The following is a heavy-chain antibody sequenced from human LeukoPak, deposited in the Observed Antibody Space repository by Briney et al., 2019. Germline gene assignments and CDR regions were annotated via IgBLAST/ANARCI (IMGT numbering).Heavy chain of an antibody. CDR3: AKGGHYNFDY. CDR2: IKEDGSDK. J-gene: IGHJ4*02. V-gene: IGHV3-7*01. D-gene: IGHD4-11*01. CDR1: GFTFSTYW. Sequence: GGSLRLSCAASGFTFSTYWMKWVRQAPGKGLEWVASIKEDGSDKYYVDSVKGRFSISRDNAKNSLYLQMNSLRTEDTTVYYCAKGGHYNFDYWGQGTLVTVSS.